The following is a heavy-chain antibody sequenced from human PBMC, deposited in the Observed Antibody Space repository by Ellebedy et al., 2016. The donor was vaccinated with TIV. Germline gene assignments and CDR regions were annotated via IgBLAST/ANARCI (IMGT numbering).Heavy chain of an antibody. CDR1: GFTFSTYS. CDR3: AKGNYYDSRRYYEASYGVFDY. CDR2: ICSSSSTI. D-gene: IGHD3-22*01. V-gene: IGHV3-48*01. J-gene: IGHJ4*02. Sequence: GESLKISCVASGFTFSTYSMNWVRQAPGKGLEWVSYICSSSSTIYYADSVKGRFTISRDNSKNTLYLQMNSLRADDTAVYYCAKGNYYDSRRYYEASYGVFDYWGQGPLVTVSS.